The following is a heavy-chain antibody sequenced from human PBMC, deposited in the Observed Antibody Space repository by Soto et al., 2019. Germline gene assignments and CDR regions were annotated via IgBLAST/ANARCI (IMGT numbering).Heavy chain of an antibody. Sequence: EVHLVDSGGGMVKPGGSLTLSCAASGFTFSNAWMSWVRQAPGKGLEWVGRIKSKTDGETTDYAAPVKGRFTISRDDSKNTMYQQMNSLQIEDTAVYYCTLHIVVVTSVHNYFNHWGQGTLVTVSS. CDR3: TLHIVVVTSVHNYFNH. V-gene: IGHV3-15*01. CDR1: GFTFSNAW. J-gene: IGHJ4*02. CDR2: IKSKTDGETT. D-gene: IGHD2-21*02.